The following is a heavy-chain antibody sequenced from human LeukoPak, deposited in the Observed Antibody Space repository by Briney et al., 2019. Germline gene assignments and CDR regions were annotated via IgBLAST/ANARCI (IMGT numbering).Heavy chain of an antibody. D-gene: IGHD2-15*01. V-gene: IGHV3-23*01. CDR3: AKVRVQGYCSGGSCHFDY. Sequence: GGSLRLSCAASGFTFSSYAMSWVRQAPGKGLEWVSAISGSGGSTYYADSVKGRFTISRDNSKNTLYLQMNSLRAEDTAVYYCAKVRVQGYCSGGSCHFDYWGQGTLVTVSS. CDR2: ISGSGGST. CDR1: GFTFSSYA. J-gene: IGHJ4*02.